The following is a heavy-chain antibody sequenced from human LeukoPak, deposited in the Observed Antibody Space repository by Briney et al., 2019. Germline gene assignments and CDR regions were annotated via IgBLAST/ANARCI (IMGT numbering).Heavy chain of an antibody. CDR3: ARDGVRGDSYGYYRPYFDY. V-gene: IGHV1-2*02. CDR1: GYPFTSYH. Sequence: GASVKVSCKTSGYPFTSYHMHWVRQAPGQGLEWMGWINPNSGGTNYAQKFQGRVTMTRDTSISTAYMELSRLRSDATAVYYCARDGVRGDSYGYYRPYFDYWGQGTLVTVSS. CDR2: INPNSGGT. J-gene: IGHJ4*02. D-gene: IGHD5-18*01.